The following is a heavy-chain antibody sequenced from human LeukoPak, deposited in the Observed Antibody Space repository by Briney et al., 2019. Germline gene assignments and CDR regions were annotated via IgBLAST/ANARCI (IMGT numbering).Heavy chain of an antibody. J-gene: IGHJ4*02. Sequence: GGSLRLSCAASGFTFNTYNMNWVRQAPGKGLEWVSYISSSSSTIYYSDSLKGRFTISRDNAKNSLYLQMNSLRAEDTAVYYCATGGGPGWFGELFRGYFFDYWGQGTLVTVSS. CDR2: ISSSSSTI. V-gene: IGHV3-48*04. CDR1: GFTFNTYN. CDR3: ATGGGPGWFGELFRGYFFDY. D-gene: IGHD3-10*01.